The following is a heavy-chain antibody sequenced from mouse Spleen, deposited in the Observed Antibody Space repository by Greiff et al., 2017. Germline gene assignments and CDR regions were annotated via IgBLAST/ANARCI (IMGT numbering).Heavy chain of an antibody. D-gene: IGHD2-3*01. J-gene: IGHJ1*01. Sequence: EVQLVESGGGLVKPGGSLKLSCAASGFTFSDYGMAWVRQAPGKGPEWVAFISNLAYSIYYADTVTGRFTISRENAKNTLYLEMSSLRSEDTAMYYCARWLLRGYWYFDVWGAGTTVTVSS. CDR2: ISNLAYSI. CDR3: ARWLLRGYWYFDV. CDR1: GFTFSDYG. V-gene: IGHV5-15*01.